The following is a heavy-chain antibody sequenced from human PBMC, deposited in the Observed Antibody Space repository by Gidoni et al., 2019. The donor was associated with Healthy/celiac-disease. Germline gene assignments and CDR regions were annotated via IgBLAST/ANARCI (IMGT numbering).Heavy chain of an antibody. CDR1: RFTFSRYS. D-gene: IGHD3-9*01. J-gene: IGHJ4*02. CDR2: ISYDGSNK. V-gene: IGHV3-30-3*01. Sequence: QLQLVESGGGVVQPVRSLRLSCAAPRFTFSRYSMHWVRQAPGKGLEWLAVISYDGSNKYYADSVKGRFTISRDNSKNTLYLQMNSLRAEDTAVYYCARDPSDILTGYPKYYFDYWGQGTLVTVSS. CDR3: ARDPSDILTGYPKYYFDY.